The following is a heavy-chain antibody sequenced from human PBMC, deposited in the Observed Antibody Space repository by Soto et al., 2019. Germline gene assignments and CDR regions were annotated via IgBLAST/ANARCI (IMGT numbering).Heavy chain of an antibody. V-gene: IGHV3-7*01. Sequence: EVQLVEPGGGLVQPGGALRLSCAASGFTFSSDWMSWVRQAPGKGLAWVANIKQDGSEKDYVDSVKGRFTISRDNAKNSLYLQMNSLRAEDTAVYYCVREELGGYDFWSGYYAHFDYWGQGTLVTVSS. CDR1: GFTFSSDW. J-gene: IGHJ4*02. D-gene: IGHD3-3*01. CDR3: VREELGGYDFWSGYYAHFDY. CDR2: IKQDGSEK.